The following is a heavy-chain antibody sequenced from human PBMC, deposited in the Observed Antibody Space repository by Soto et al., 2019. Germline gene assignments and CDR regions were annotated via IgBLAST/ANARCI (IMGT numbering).Heavy chain of an antibody. CDR3: ARDTRYGDLFDY. CDR2: IWYDGSNK. J-gene: IGHJ4*02. Sequence: GGSLRLSYAASGFTFSSYGMHWVRQAPGKGLEWVAVIWYDGSNKYYADSVKGRFTISRDNSKNTLYLQMNSLRAEDTAVYYCARDTRYGDLFDYWGQGTLVSVSS. D-gene: IGHD4-17*01. CDR1: GFTFSSYG. V-gene: IGHV3-33*01.